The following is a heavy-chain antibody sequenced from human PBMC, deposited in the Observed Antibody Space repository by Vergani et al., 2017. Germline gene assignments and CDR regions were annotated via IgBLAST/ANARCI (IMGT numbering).Heavy chain of an antibody. CDR2: ISGSGGST. V-gene: IGHV3-23*01. CDR1: GFTFSSYA. D-gene: IGHD2-21*01. Sequence: EVQLLESGGGLVQPGGSLRLSCAASGFTFSSYAMSWVRQAPGKGLEWVSAISGSGGSTYYADSVKGRFTISRDNSKNTLYLQMNSLRAEDTAVYYCAKKRQRLWSVYYYMDVWGKGTTVTVSS. J-gene: IGHJ6*03. CDR3: AKKRQRLWSVYYYMDV.